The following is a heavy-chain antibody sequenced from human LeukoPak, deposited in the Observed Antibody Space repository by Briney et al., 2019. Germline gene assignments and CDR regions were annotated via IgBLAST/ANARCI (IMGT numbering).Heavy chain of an antibody. V-gene: IGHV3-30*02. D-gene: IGHD4-17*01. CDR2: IRYDGSNK. Sequence: GGSLRLSCAASGFTFSSYGMHWVRQAPGKGLEWGAFIRYDGSNKYYADSVKGRFTISRDNSKNTLYLQMNSLRAEDTAVYYCAKAPTTVTDIVPPFDPWGQGTLVTVSS. CDR3: AKAPTTVTDIVPPFDP. CDR1: GFTFSSYG. J-gene: IGHJ5*02.